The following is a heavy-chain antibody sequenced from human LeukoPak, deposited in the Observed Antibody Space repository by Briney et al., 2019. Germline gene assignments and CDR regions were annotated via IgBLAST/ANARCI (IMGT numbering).Heavy chain of an antibody. D-gene: IGHD2-2*01. CDR3: AKDLTPLMGYCGRTSCYGPDY. CDR2: ISSDGSKK. J-gene: IGHJ4*02. Sequence: GRSLRLSCEASGFTFSSYGMHWVRQAPGKGLEWVAVISSDGSKKYYADSVKGRFTISRDNSKNTVYFQMNSLRAEDTAVYYCAKDLTPLMGYCGRTSCYGPDYWGQGTLVTISS. CDR1: GFTFSSYG. V-gene: IGHV3-30*18.